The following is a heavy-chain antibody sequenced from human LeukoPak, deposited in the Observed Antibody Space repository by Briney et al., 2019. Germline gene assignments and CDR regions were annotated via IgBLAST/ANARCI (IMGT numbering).Heavy chain of an antibody. D-gene: IGHD2-2*01. CDR1: GFTFSSYS. Sequence: AGGSLRLSCAASGFTFSSYSMNWVRQAPGKGLEWVSSISSSSSYIYYADSVEGRFTISRDNAKHSLYLQMNSQRAEDTAVYYCARESGVPAASNWFDPWGQGTLVTVSS. V-gene: IGHV3-21*01. CDR2: ISSSSSYI. J-gene: IGHJ5*02. CDR3: ARESGVPAASNWFDP.